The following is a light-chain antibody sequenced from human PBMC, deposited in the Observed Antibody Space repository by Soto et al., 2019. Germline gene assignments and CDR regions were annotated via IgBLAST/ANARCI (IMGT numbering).Light chain of an antibody. J-gene: IGLJ2*01. CDR3: GSYGTSSTWL. CDR2: DIT. Sequence: QSALTQPASVSGSPGQSITISCAGTSSDVGAYNYVSWYQQYPGKAPKLMIYDITNRPSGVSIRFSGSKSGNTASLTISGLQAEDEADYYCGSYGTSSTWLFGGGTKLTVL. CDR1: SSDVGAYNY. V-gene: IGLV2-14*01.